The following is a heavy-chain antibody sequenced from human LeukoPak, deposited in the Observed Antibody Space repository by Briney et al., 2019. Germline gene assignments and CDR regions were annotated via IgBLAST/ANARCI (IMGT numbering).Heavy chain of an antibody. D-gene: IGHD3-10*01. J-gene: IGHJ4*02. Sequence: SETLSLTCAVYGGSFSGYYWSWIRQPPGKGLEWIGEINHSGSTNYNPSLKSRVTISVDTSKNQFSLKLSSVTAADTAVYYCARGGGSGSYQQQLPAYWGQGILVTVSS. CDR2: INHSGST. CDR3: ARGGGSGSYQQQLPAY. CDR1: GGSFSGYY. V-gene: IGHV4-34*01.